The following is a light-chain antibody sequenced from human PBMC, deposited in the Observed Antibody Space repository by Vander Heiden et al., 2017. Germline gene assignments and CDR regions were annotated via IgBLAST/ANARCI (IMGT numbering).Light chain of an antibody. Sequence: SSELTQDPAVSVALGQTVRITCQGDSLRSYYASWYQQKPGQAPVLVIYGKNNRPSGIPDRFSGSSSGNTASLTITGAQAEDEADYYCNSRDSSGNHYVVFGGGTKLTGL. CDR3: NSRDSSGNHYVV. CDR2: GKN. CDR1: SLRSYY. J-gene: IGLJ2*01. V-gene: IGLV3-19*01.